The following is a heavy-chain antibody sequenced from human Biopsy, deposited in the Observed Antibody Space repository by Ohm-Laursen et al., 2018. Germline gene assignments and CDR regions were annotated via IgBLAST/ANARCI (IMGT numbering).Heavy chain of an antibody. CDR1: GGSITSYS. J-gene: IGHJ2*01. V-gene: IGHV4-59*08. CDR2: IYNTGDT. CDR3: ARRSAANWYFNL. Sequence: TLSLTCPVSGGSITSYSWSWIWQPPGKGLEPIGYIYNTGDTTYNPSLQSRVTISLDTSNNQLSLRLRSVTAADAAVYYCARRSAANWYFNLWGRGTLVTVSS. D-gene: IGHD6-25*01.